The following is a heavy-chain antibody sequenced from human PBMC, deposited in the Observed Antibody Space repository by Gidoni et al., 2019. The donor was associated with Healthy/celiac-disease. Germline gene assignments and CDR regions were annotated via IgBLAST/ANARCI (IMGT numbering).Heavy chain of an antibody. V-gene: IGHV5-51*01. CDR3: ARVPVVPAAEDGYFDL. CDR1: GYSFPSYW. Sequence: ELQLVQSGAEVKQSGVSLQLPCPGSGYSFPSYWNGWVRQMPGKGLEWTGIIYPGDSDNRYSPAFQGQVTISADKSSSTAYLQWSSLKTSDTAMYYCARVPVVPAAEDGYFDLWGRGTLVTVSS. D-gene: IGHD2-2*01. CDR2: IYPGDSDN. J-gene: IGHJ2*01.